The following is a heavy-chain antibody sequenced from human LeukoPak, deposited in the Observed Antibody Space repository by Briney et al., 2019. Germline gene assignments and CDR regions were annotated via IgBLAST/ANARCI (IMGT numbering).Heavy chain of an antibody. V-gene: IGHV3-7*01. CDR3: ARGYYDFWSAYYSFCFDI. CDR2: IKQGGSGK. CDR1: GFTFSSYW. D-gene: IGHD3-3*01. J-gene: IGHJ3*02. Sequence: GGSLRLSCAASGFTFSSYWMSWVRQAPGKGLEWVANIKQGGSGKYYVDSVKGRFTISRDNAKNSLYLQMNSLRAEDTAVYYCARGYYDFWSAYYSFCFDIWGQGTMVTVSS.